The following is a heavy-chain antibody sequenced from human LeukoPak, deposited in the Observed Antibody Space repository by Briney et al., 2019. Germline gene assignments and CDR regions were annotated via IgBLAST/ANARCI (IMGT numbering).Heavy chain of an antibody. V-gene: IGHV3-21*04. CDR1: GFTFSSYS. J-gene: IGHJ4*02. D-gene: IGHD6-13*01. CDR3: ARGAPYSNNWYRFDY. Sequence: GGSLRLSCAASGFTFSSYSMNWVRQAPGKGLEWVSFISSASSYTNSADSVKGRFTISRDNAKNSLFLQMNSLRAEDTAVYYCARGAPYSNNWYRFDYRGQGTLVTVSS. CDR2: ISSASSYT.